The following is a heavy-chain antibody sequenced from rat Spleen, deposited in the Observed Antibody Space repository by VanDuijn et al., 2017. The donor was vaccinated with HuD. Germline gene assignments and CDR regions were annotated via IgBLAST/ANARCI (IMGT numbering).Heavy chain of an antibody. J-gene: IGHJ2*01. Sequence: VQLKESGPGLVQPSQTLSLTCTVAGFSLTSYNVHWVRQPPGKGLEWVTTISYDGSSTYYRDSVKGRFTISRDNAKTTLYLQMDSLRSEDTATYFCAREAGLPFHYFDYWGQGVMVTVSS. CDR3: AREAGLPFHYFDY. CDR2: ISYDGSST. D-gene: IGHD1-4*01. CDR1: GFSLTSYN. V-gene: IGHV5-7*01.